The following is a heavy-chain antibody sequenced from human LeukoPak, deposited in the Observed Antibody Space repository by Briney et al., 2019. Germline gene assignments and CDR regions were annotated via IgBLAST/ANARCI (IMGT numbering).Heavy chain of an antibody. CDR1: GFTPSSNY. D-gene: IGHD6-19*01. J-gene: IGHJ4*02. CDR3: ASGSSGWYS. Sequence: GGSLRLSCAASGFTPSSNYMSWVCQAPGKGLGWVSVIYSGGSTYYADSVKGRFTISRDNSKNSLYLQRNSLRGEDTAVYYCASGSSGWYSWGQGTLVTVPS. V-gene: IGHV3-53*05. CDR2: IYSGGST.